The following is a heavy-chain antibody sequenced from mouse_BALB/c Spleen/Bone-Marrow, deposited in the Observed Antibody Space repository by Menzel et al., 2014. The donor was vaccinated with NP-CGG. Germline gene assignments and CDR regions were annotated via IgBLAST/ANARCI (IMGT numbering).Heavy chain of an antibody. CDR2: IWTGGNT. J-gene: IGHJ4*01. D-gene: IGHD2-4*01. CDR1: GFSLTNYA. Sequence: VQLQQSGPGLVQPSQSLSITCTVSGFSLTNYAIHWVRQSPGKGLEWLGVIWTGGNTDYNAAFISRLSISKDNSEAQVFFKMNSQQPNDTAIYFCSRNYDYGDYYAMDYWGQGTSVTFSP. CDR3: SRNYDYGDYYAMDY. V-gene: IGHV2-2*02.